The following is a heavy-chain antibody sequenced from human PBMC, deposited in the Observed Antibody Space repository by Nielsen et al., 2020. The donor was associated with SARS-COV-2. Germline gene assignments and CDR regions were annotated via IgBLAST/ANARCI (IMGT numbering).Heavy chain of an antibody. D-gene: IGHD6-13*01. CDR2: IDWDDDK. V-gene: IGHV2-70*01. J-gene: IGHJ6*02. CDR3: ARTIYVEAAAGNRAVGGRGGMDV. Sequence: SGPTLVKPTQTLTLTCTFSGFSLSTSGMCVSWIRQPPGKALEWLALIDWDDDKYYSTFLKTRLTISKDTSKNQVVLTMTNMDPVDTATYYCARTIYVEAAAGNRAVGGRGGMDVWGQGTTVTVSS. CDR1: GFSLSTSGMC.